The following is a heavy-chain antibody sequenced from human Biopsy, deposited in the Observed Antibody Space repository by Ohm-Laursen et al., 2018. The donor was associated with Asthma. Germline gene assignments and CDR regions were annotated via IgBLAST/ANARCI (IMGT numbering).Heavy chain of an antibody. CDR3: ARFKRGYSYGYAGVFDY. CDR1: GFTFSSYS. J-gene: IGHJ4*01. CDR2: ISSSSRTI. V-gene: IGHV3-48*02. D-gene: IGHD5-18*01. Sequence: SLRLSCIASGFTFSSYSMYWVRQAPGKGLEWVSYISSSSRTIYYADSVKGRFTIPRDNAKNSLYLQMNSLRDEDTAVYYCARFKRGYSYGYAGVFDYWGQGTMVTVSS.